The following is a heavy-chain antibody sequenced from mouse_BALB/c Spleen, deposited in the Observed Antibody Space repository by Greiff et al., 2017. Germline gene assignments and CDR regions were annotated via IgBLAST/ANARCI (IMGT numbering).Heavy chain of an antibody. D-gene: IGHD1-1*01. V-gene: IGHV1-7*01. Sequence: QVHVKQPGAELVKPGASVKLSCKASGYTFTSYWMHWVKQRPGQGLEWIGHINPSTGYTEYNQKFKDKATLTADKSSSTAYMQLSSLTSEDSAVYYCARGGRGSSYGDYFDYWGQGTTLTVSS. J-gene: IGHJ2*01. CDR3: ARGGRGSSYGDYFDY. CDR1: GYTFTSYW. CDR2: INPSTGYT.